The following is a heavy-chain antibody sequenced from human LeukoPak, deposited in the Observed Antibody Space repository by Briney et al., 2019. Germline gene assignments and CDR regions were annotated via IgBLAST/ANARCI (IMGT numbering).Heavy chain of an antibody. J-gene: IGHJ3*02. CDR3: ATLFRTDAFDI. Sequence: PSETLSLTCTVSGGSISSSTYYWGWIRQPPGKGLERIGNIYYSGSTYYNASLKSRVTISVDTSKNQFSLKLSSVTAADTAVYYCATLFRTDAFDIWGQGTMVTVSS. V-gene: IGHV4-39*01. CDR1: GGSISSSTYY. CDR2: IYYSGST.